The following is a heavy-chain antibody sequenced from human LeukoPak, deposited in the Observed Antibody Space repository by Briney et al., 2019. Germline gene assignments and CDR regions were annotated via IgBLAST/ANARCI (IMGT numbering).Heavy chain of an antibody. CDR3: ARGPYDFWSGYYLLGGAEYYYYYYMDV. J-gene: IGHJ6*03. V-gene: IGHV3-48*01. CDR1: GFTFSSYS. CDR2: ISSSSSTI. D-gene: IGHD3-3*01. Sequence: PGGSLRLSCAASGFTFSSYSMNWVRQAPGKGLEWVSYISSSSSTIYYADSVKGRFTISRDNAKNSLYLQMNSLRAEDTAVYYCARGPYDFWSGYYLLGGAEYYYYYYMDVWGKGTTVTVSS.